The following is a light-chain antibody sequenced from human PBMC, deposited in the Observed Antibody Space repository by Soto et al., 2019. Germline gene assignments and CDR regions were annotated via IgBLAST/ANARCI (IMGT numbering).Light chain of an antibody. CDR2: GAS. CDR3: QQRSNWPRT. Sequence: IVMTQSPGTLSVSPGERVTFSCRANQSVSSNLAWYQQKPGHTPRLLIYGASTRATGIPDRFSGSGSGTEFTLTISRLEPEDFALYYCQQRSNWPRTFGQGTKVDIK. V-gene: IGKV3-15*01. J-gene: IGKJ1*01. CDR1: QSVSSN.